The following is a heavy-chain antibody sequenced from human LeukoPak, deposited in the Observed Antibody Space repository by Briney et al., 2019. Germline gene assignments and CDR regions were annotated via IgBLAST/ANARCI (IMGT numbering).Heavy chain of an antibody. D-gene: IGHD3-10*01. V-gene: IGHV3-7*01. CDR3: ARHNLWFGEFDYIDY. CDR1: GFTFSSYW. J-gene: IGHJ4*02. CDR2: IKQDGSEK. Sequence: QSGGSLRLSCAASGFTFSSYWMSWVRQAPGKGLEWVANIKQDGSEKYYVDSVKGRFTISRDNAKNSLYLQMNSLRAEDTAVYYCARHNLWFGEFDYIDYWGQGTLVTVSS.